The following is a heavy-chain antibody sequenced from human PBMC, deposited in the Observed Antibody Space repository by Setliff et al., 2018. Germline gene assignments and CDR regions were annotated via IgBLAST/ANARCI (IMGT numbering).Heavy chain of an antibody. CDR1: GFTFSRFW. Sequence: GGSLRLSCAASGFTFSRFWMNWVRQAPGKGLEWVANIKQDGSVKYYVDSVKGRFTISRDNAKNTLYLQMNSLRADDTAVYYCARAKGNDYSMDVWGKGTTVTVSS. V-gene: IGHV3-7*01. CDR2: IKQDGSVK. J-gene: IGHJ6*03. CDR3: ARAKGNDYSMDV.